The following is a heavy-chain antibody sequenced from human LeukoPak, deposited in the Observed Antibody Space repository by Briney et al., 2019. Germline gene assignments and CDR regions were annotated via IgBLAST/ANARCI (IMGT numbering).Heavy chain of an antibody. J-gene: IGHJ1*01. CDR2: INHSGST. Sequence: PSETLSLTCAVYGGSFSGYYWIWLRQPPGKGLEWIGEINHSGSTNYNPSLKSRVTISVDTSKNQFSLKLSSVTAADTAVYYCARNGFRFLVAEYFQHWGQGTLVTVSS. V-gene: IGHV4-34*01. CDR3: ARNGFRFLVAEYFQH. CDR1: GGSFSGYY. D-gene: IGHD2-8*01.